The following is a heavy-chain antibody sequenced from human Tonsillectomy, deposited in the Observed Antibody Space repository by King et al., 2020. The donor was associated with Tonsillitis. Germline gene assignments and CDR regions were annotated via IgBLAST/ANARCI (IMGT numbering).Heavy chain of an antibody. D-gene: IGHD3-9*01. CDR2: ISAHNGNT. CDR3: ARVSGDYDIVRGFEY. V-gene: IGHV1-18*04. CDR1: GYTFMSYG. J-gene: IGHJ4*02. Sequence: QLVQSGPEVKKPGASVKVSCKASGYTFMSYGLSWVRQAPGQGLEWMGWISAHNGNTNYAKKVQGRVTMTRDTSTSTAYMELRSLRSDDTAVYYCARVSGDYDIVRGFEYWGQGTLVTVSS.